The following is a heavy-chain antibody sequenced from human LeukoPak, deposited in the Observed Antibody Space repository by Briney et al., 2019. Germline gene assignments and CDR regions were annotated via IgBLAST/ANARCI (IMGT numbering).Heavy chain of an antibody. CDR2: NNAGNGNT. V-gene: IGHV1-3*01. CDR3: ARVSWGNYWYFDL. Sequence: ASVKVSCKASGYTCTSYAMHWVRQAPGQRLERMGGNNAGNGNTKYSQKFQCRVTITRDTSASTAYMELSSLRSEDTAVYYCARVSWGNYWYFDLWGRGTLVTVSS. J-gene: IGHJ2*01. CDR1: GYTCTSYA. D-gene: IGHD7-27*01.